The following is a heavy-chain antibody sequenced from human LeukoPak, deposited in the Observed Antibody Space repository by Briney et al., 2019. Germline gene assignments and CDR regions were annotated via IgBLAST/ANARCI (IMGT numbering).Heavy chain of an antibody. D-gene: IGHD3-10*02. CDR1: GFTFSSYE. V-gene: IGHV3-48*03. CDR3: AELGITMIGGV. Sequence: GGSLRLSCAASGFTFSSYEMHWVRQAPGKGLEWVSYISCNGSNIYYADFVKGRFTISRDNAKNSLYLQMNSLRAEDTAVYYCAELGITMIGGVWGKGTTVTISS. J-gene: IGHJ6*04. CDR2: ISCNGSNI.